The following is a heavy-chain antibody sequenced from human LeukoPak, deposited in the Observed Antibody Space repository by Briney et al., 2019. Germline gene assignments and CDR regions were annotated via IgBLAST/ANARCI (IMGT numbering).Heavy chain of an antibody. CDR3: AGDGGDTNDYYAFDI. CDR2: INPSGGST. V-gene: IGHV1-46*01. Sequence: EASVKVSCKASGYTFTSYYMHWVRQAPGQRLEWMGIINPSGGSTSYAQKFQGRVTMTRDTYTSTVYMELSSLRSEDTSVYYCAGDGGDTNDYYAFDIWGQGTMVTVSS. CDR1: GYTFTSYY. D-gene: IGHD3-16*01. J-gene: IGHJ3*02.